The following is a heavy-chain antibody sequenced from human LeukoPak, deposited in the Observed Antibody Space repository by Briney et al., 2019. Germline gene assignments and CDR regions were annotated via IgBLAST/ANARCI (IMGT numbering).Heavy chain of an antibody. D-gene: IGHD1-1*01. J-gene: IGHJ4*02. CDR1: GYTFTSYG. Sequence: ASVKVSCEASGYTFTSYGISWVRQAPGQGLEWMGWISAYNGNTNYAQKLQGRVTMTTDTSTSTAYMELRSLRSDDTAVYYCARDSDNWNDFDYWGQGTLVTVSS. CDR2: ISAYNGNT. CDR3: ARDSDNWNDFDY. V-gene: IGHV1-18*04.